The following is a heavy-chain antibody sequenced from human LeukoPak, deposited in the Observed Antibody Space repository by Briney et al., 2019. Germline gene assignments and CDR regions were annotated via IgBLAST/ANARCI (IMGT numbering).Heavy chain of an antibody. J-gene: IGHJ6*02. V-gene: IGHV3-74*01. CDR1: GFTFSSYW. Sequence: GGSLRLSCAASGFTFSSYWMHWVRQAPGKGLVWVSRINGDGRNINYADSVRGQFTISRDNAKNTLYLQMNTLRVEDTAVYYCTRDLMDYDVSTGLHHYYMDVWGQGTTVTVSS. D-gene: IGHD3-9*01. CDR3: TRDLMDYDVSTGLHHYYMDV. CDR2: INGDGRNI.